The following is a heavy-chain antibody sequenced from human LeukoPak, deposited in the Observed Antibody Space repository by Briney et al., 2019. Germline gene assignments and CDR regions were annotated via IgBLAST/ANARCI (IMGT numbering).Heavy chain of an antibody. CDR2: IIPIFGTA. CDR1: GGTFSSYA. Sequence: ASVKVSCKASGGTFSSYAVSWVRQAPGQGLEWMGGIIPIFGTANYAQKFQGRVTITADESTSTAYMELSSLRSEDTAVYYCARWTKTTEYYFDYWGQGTLVTVSS. CDR3: ARWTKTTEYYFDY. D-gene: IGHD4-11*01. J-gene: IGHJ4*02. V-gene: IGHV1-69*13.